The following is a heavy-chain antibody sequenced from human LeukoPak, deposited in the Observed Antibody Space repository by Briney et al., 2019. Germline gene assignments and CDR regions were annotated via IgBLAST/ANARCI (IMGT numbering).Heavy chain of an antibody. Sequence: SVKVSCKASGCTFSNYAISWVRQAPGQGLEWMGGIIPLFDTADYAQKFQGRLTITVDESTSTAYMELSRLRAEDTAVYYCARDLVGSHTGYSSGAWDYWGQGTLVTVSS. V-gene: IGHV1-69*13. J-gene: IGHJ4*02. CDR1: GCTFSNYA. CDR2: IIPLFDTA. D-gene: IGHD3-9*01. CDR3: ARDLVGSHTGYSSGAWDY.